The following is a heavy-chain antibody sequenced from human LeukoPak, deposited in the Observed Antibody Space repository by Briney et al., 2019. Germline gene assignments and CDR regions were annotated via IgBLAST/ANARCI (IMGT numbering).Heavy chain of an antibody. CDR2: ISYSGST. CDR1: GGSINITGYS. J-gene: IGHJ5*02. CDR3: ARASWRQQLVRGNWFDP. D-gene: IGHD6-13*01. V-gene: IGHV4-39*01. Sequence: SSETLSLTCTVSGGSINITGYSWGWIRQPPGKGLEWIENISYSGSTYNNPSLRSRVTTSVDTSKNQFSLQLNSVTPEDTAVYYCARASWRQQLVRGNWFDPWGQGTLVTVSS.